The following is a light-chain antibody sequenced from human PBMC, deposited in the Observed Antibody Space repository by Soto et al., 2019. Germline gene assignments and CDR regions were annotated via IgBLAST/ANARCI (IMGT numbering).Light chain of an antibody. CDR3: QQYNNWPQM. J-gene: IGKJ1*01. CDR2: GAS. CDR1: QRFSLT. V-gene: IGKV3-15*01. Sequence: EIVMTQSPATLSVPPGEKATLPARASQRFSLTLAGYQHKPGQAPRLLIYGASTRATGIPARFSGSGSGTEFTLTISSLQSDDFAVYSCQQYNNWPQMFGQGTKVEMK.